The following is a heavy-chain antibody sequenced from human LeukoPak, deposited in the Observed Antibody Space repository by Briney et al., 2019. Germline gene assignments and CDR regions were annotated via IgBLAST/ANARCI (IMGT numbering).Heavy chain of an antibody. CDR2: MHHGGGT. V-gene: IGHV4-38-2*01. J-gene: IGHJ4*02. D-gene: IGHD3-22*01. CDR1: GYSISSGYW. CDR3: ARRNYYDSSGYFDY. Sequence: SETLSLTCVVSGYSISSGYWWGWIRQPPGKGLEWIGSMHHGGGTTYNPSLKSRVTISVDTSKNQFSLKLSSVTAADTAVYYCARRNYYDSSGYFDYWGQGTLVTVSS.